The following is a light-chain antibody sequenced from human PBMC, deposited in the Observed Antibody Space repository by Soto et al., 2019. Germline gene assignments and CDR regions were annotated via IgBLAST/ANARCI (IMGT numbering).Light chain of an antibody. CDR2: GGS. J-gene: IGLJ1*01. Sequence: QSVLTQPASVSGSPGQSITISCTGTSSNVGSYNLVSWYQQHPGKAPKLMIYGGSKRPSGVSNRFSGSKSGNSASLAITGLQAEDEADYYCQSDDSSLSGYVFGTGTKVTVL. V-gene: IGLV2-14*02. CDR1: SSNVGSYNL. CDR3: QSDDSSLSGYV.